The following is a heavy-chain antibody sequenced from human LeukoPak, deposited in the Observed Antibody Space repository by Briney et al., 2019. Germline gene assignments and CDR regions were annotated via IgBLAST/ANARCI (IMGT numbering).Heavy chain of an antibody. CDR1: GDSISSYY. CDR2: IYYSGST. J-gene: IGHJ4*02. V-gene: IGHV4-59*01. Sequence: PSETLSPTCTVSGDSISSYYWSWIRQPPGKGLEWIGYIYYSGSTNYNPSLKSRVTISVDTSKNQFSLKLSSVTAADTAVYYCARVGSYGQYYFDYWGQGTLVTVSS. D-gene: IGHD5-18*01. CDR3: ARVGSYGQYYFDY.